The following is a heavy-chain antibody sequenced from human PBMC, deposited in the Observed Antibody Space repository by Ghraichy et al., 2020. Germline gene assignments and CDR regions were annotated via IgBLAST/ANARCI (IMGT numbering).Heavy chain of an antibody. Sequence: LSLTCAASGFTFSSYAMTWVRQAPGKGLEWVSTIGNSAYYADSVKGRFTISRDSSKNTLYLQMNSLRAEDTAVYYCAKESFDDSSGYYIDYWGQGTLVTVSS. CDR1: GFTFSSYA. V-gene: IGHV3-23*01. CDR3: AKESFDDSSGYYIDY. D-gene: IGHD3-22*01. CDR2: IGNSA. J-gene: IGHJ4*02.